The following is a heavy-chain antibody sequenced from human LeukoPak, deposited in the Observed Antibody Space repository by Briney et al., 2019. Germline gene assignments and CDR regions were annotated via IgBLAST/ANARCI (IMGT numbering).Heavy chain of an antibody. D-gene: IGHD5-12*01. J-gene: IGHJ4*02. CDR2: ISDSGGST. Sequence: GGSLRLSCAASGFTFSSYAMSWVRQAPGKGLEWVSAISDSGGSTYYADSVKGRFTISRDNSKNTLYLQMNSLRAEDTAVYYCARGFVGKEWLRFVEIDYWGQGTLVTVSS. V-gene: IGHV3-23*01. CDR3: ARGFVGKEWLRFVEIDY. CDR1: GFTFSSYA.